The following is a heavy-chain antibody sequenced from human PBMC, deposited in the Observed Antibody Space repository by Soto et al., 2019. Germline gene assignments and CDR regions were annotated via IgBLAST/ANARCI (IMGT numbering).Heavy chain of an antibody. CDR2: ISYSGST. CDR1: VGSIDNNY. D-gene: IGHD2-2*02. V-gene: IGHV4-59*08. Sequence: SETLSLTCTVSVGSIDNNYWSWIRQPPGKARACIGYISYSGSTNYNPSLKSRVTISVDTSKSQFSLKLTSVTAADTAVYYCARQAYCSSTSCYSDPNNWFDPWGQGILVTVS. CDR3: ARQAYCSSTSCYSDPNNWFDP. J-gene: IGHJ5*02.